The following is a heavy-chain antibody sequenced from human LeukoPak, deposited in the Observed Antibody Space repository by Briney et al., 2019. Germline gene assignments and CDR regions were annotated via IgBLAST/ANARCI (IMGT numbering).Heavy chain of an antibody. CDR2: IYYSGST. Sequence: PSESLSLTCTVSGGSINSYYWSWIRQPPGKGLEWIWYIYYSGSTNYNPSLKSRVTISVDTSKNQFSLKLSPVTAADTAVYYCARGAPYYYDSSGYLFDYWGQGTLVTVSS. CDR1: GGSINSYY. CDR3: ARGAPYYYDSSGYLFDY. J-gene: IGHJ4*02. D-gene: IGHD3-22*01. V-gene: IGHV4-59*01.